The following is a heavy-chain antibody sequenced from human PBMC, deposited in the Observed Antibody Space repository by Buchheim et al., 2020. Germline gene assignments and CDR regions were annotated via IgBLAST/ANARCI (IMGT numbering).Heavy chain of an antibody. D-gene: IGHD6-6*01. Sequence: EVHLVESGGGLVQPGGSLRLSCEASGFTFRSYSINWVRQAPGKGLEWLSYISGSSSPIYYADSVKGRFTIFRDNAKNSLFLQMNSLRDKDTAVYYCARDSSSSSDFDYWGQGTL. CDR3: ARDSSSSSDFDY. CDR1: GFTFRSYS. V-gene: IGHV3-48*02. J-gene: IGHJ4*02. CDR2: ISGSSSPI.